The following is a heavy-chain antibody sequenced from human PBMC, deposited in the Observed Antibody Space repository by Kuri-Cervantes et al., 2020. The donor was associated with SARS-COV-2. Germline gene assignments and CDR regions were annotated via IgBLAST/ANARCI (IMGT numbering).Heavy chain of an antibody. V-gene: IGHV1-8*03. Sequence: ASVKVSCKASGYTFTSYDINWVRQATGQGLEWMGWMNPNSGNTGYAQKFQGRVTITRNTSISTAYMELSSLRSEDTAVYYCARGRKYCSSTSCYTVWYFDLWGRGTLVTDSS. CDR2: MNPNSGNT. CDR1: GYTFTSYD. CDR3: ARGRKYCSSTSCYTVWYFDL. J-gene: IGHJ2*01. D-gene: IGHD2-2*02.